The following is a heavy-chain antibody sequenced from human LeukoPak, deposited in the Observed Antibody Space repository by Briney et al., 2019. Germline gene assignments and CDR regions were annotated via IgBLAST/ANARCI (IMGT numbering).Heavy chain of an antibody. CDR2: INHSGST. CDR3: ARDQGEWEPQANNFAY. J-gene: IGHJ4*02. D-gene: IGHD1-26*01. CDR1: GGSFSGYY. Sequence: LSETLSLTCAVYGGSFSGYYWSWIRQPPRKGLEWIGEINHSGSTNYNPSLQRRVTISLDTSKNKFSPKLSSVTAPDPALYYCARDQGEWEPQANNFAYWGQGTLVTVSS. V-gene: IGHV4-34*01.